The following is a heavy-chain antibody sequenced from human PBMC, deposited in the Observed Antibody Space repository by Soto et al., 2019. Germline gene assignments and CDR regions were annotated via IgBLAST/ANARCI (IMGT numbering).Heavy chain of an antibody. V-gene: IGHV5-51*01. D-gene: IGHD2-15*01. CDR1: GYIFTNYW. CDR3: VRQGLNRMSPVPATSDY. Sequence: GESLKISCKGSGYIFTNYWIAWVRQMPGKGLEWMGIIHPGDSDTRYTPSFHGQVTISVDRSTGTAYLQWSSLEASDTAIYYCVRQGLNRMSPVPATSDYWGQGTLVTVSS. J-gene: IGHJ4*02. CDR2: IHPGDSDT.